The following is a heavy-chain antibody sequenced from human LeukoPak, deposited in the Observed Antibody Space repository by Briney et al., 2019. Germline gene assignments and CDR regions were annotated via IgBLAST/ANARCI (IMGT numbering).Heavy chain of an antibody. Sequence: GGPLRLSCVASGFTFSNYAMSWVRQAPGKGLEWVSAISGSGGSTYYADSVKGRFTISRDNSKNSLYLQMNSLRAEDTALYYCARELYYDFEIGWFDPWGQGTLVTVSS. J-gene: IGHJ5*02. CDR3: ARELYYDFEIGWFDP. CDR1: GFTFSNYA. D-gene: IGHD3-3*01. V-gene: IGHV3-23*01. CDR2: ISGSGGST.